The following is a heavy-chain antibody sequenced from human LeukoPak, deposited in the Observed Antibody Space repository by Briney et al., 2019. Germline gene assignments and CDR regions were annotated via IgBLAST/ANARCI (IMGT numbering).Heavy chain of an antibody. D-gene: IGHD3-9*01. Sequence: GGSLRLSCAASGFAFSSCGMHWVRQAPGKGLEWVAFISFDGSNKYSADSVKGRFTISRDNFKNTLFLQMNTLRAEDTAIYYCVKSVSTGWGVIDFWGQGTVVSVPS. V-gene: IGHV3-30*18. CDR1: GFAFSSCG. J-gene: IGHJ4*02. CDR3: VKSVSTGWGVIDF. CDR2: ISFDGSNK.